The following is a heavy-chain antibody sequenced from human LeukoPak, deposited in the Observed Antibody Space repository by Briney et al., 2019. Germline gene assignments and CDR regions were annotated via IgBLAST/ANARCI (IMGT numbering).Heavy chain of an antibody. J-gene: IGHJ4*02. Sequence: GSLRLSCAASGFTFSLYVMNWVRQAPGKGLEWVSSVSGSGDNTYYADSVRGRFTISRDNSKNTLYLQMNSLRAEDTAVYYCAKRLLSGSYYYFDYWGQGTLVTVSS. D-gene: IGHD1-26*01. CDR2: VSGSGDNT. CDR1: GFTFSLYV. CDR3: AKRLLSGSYYYFDY. V-gene: IGHV3-23*01.